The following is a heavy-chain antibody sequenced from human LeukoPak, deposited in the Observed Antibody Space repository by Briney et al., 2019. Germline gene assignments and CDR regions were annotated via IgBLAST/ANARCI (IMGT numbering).Heavy chain of an antibody. CDR3: ARGRTPFGVVISELDY. Sequence: SETLSLTCTVSGGSISSGDYYWSWIRQPPGKGLEWIGYIYYSGSTYYNPSLKSRVTISVDASKNQFSLKLSSVTAADTAVYYCARGRTPFGVVISELDYWGQGTLVTVSS. J-gene: IGHJ4*02. D-gene: IGHD3-3*01. CDR1: GGSISSGDYY. V-gene: IGHV4-30-4*01. CDR2: IYYSGST.